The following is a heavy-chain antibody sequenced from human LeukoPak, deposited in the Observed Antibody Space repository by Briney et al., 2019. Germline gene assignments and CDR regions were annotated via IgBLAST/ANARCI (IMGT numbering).Heavy chain of an antibody. CDR1: GGSISSHY. J-gene: IGHJ4*02. D-gene: IGHD6-13*01. V-gene: IGHV4-59*11. CDR3: ATASNLTGDNSWLYYFYY. CDR2: IYYSGST. Sequence: SETLSLTCTVSGGSISSHYWSWLRQPPGKGLEGIGYIYYSGSTNYSPSLKSRVSISVDTSKNQFSLKLSSVTAADTAVYYGATASNLTGDNSWLYYFYYWGQGTLVIVSS.